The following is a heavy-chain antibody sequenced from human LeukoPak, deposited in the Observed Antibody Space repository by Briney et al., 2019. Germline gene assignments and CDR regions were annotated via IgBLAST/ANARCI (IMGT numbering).Heavy chain of an antibody. J-gene: IGHJ5*02. CDR2: ISYDGSNK. CDR3: ARDRDTVAGTLGWFDP. CDR1: GFTFSSYA. D-gene: IGHD5-12*01. Sequence: GGSLRLSCAASGFTFSSYAMHWVRQAPGKGLEWVAVISYDGSNKYYADSVKGRFTISRDNSKNTLYLQMNSLRAEDTAVYYCARDRDTVAGTLGWFDPWGQGTLVTVSS. V-gene: IGHV3-30*04.